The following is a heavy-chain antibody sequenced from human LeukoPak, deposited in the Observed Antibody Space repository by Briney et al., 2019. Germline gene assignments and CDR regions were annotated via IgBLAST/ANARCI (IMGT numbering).Heavy chain of an antibody. D-gene: IGHD3-22*01. CDR3: ARRPDYYDSSGYYLQADAEYFQH. CDR1: GYTFTGYY. CDR2: INPNSGGT. V-gene: IGHV1-2*02. J-gene: IGHJ1*01. Sequence: GASVKASCKASGYTFTGYYMHWVRQAPGQGLEWMGWINPNSGGTNYAQKFQGRVTMTRDTSISTAYMELSRLRSDDTAVYYCARRPDYYDSSGYYLQADAEYFQHWGQGTLVTVSS.